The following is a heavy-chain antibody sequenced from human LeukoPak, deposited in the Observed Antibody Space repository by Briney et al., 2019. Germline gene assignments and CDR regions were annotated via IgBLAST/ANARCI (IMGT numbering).Heavy chain of an antibody. CDR1: GGTFSSYA. CDR3: AGDHISGSRGYYMDWYFDL. Sequence: EASVKVSCKASGGTFSSYAISWVRQAPGQGLEWMGGIIPIFGTANYAQKFQGRVTITADESTSTAYMELSSLRSEDTAVYYCAGDHISGSRGYYMDWYFDLWGRGTLVTVSS. D-gene: IGHD3-10*01. V-gene: IGHV1-69*13. J-gene: IGHJ2*01. CDR2: IIPIFGTA.